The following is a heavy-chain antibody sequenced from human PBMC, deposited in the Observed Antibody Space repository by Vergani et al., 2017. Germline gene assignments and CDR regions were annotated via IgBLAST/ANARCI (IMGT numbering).Heavy chain of an antibody. D-gene: IGHD6-13*01. Sequence: QVQLQQWGAGLLKPSETLSLNCAVYGGSFSGYYWSWIRQPPGKGLEWIGEINHSGSTNYNPSLKSRVTISVDTSKNQFSLKLSSVTAADTAVYYCAAAAAADWYFDLWGRGTLVTVSS. CDR2: INHSGST. CDR1: GGSFSGYY. J-gene: IGHJ2*01. V-gene: IGHV4-34*01. CDR3: AAAAAADWYFDL.